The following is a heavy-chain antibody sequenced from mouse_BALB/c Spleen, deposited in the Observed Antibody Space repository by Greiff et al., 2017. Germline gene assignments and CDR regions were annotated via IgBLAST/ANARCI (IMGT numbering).Heavy chain of an antibody. CDR1: GFNIKDTY. D-gene: IGHD1-2*01. V-gene: IGHV14-3*02. Sequence: VQLQQSGAELVKPGASVKLSCTASGFNIKDTYMHWVKQRPEQGLEWIGRIDPANGNTKYDPKFQGKATITADTSSNTAYLQLSSLTSEDTAVYYCARDSLLRSARFAYWGQGTLVTVSA. J-gene: IGHJ3*01. CDR2: IDPANGNT. CDR3: ARDSLLRSARFAY.